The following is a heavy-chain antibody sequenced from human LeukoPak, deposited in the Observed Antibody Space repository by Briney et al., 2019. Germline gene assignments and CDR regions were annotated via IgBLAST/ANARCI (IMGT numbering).Heavy chain of an antibody. V-gene: IGHV4-61*05. J-gene: IGHJ4*02. CDR1: GGSISSSSYS. CDR2: IYYSGST. CDR3: ARGTQYYDILTGYYNVGTFDY. D-gene: IGHD3-9*01. Sequence: SETLSLTCTVSGGSISSSSYSWGWIRQPPGKGLEWIGYIYYSGSTNYNPSLKSRVTISVDTSKNQFSLKLSSVTAADTAVYYCARGTQYYDILTGYYNVGTFDYWGQGTLVTVSS.